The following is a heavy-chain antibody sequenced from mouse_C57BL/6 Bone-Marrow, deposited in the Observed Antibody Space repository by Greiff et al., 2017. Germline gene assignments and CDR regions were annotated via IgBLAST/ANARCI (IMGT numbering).Heavy chain of an antibody. CDR3: ARPNGAWFAY. Sequence: EVKLVESVGDLVKPGGSLKLSCAASGFTFSSYGMSWVRQTPDKRLEWVATISSGGSYTNYPDSVKGRFTISRDNAKNTLYLQMSSLKSEDTAMNYCARPNGAWFAYWGQGTLVTVSA. CDR2: ISSGGSYT. V-gene: IGHV5-6*01. J-gene: IGHJ3*01. D-gene: IGHD4-1*01. CDR1: GFTFSSYG.